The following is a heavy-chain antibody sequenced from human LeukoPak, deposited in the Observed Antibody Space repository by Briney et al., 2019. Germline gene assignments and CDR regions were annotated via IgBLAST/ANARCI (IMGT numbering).Heavy chain of an antibody. V-gene: IGHV3-7*05. CDR3: ARWYYDSGSWLLDY. CDR2: IKQDGSEK. Sequence: QPGGSLRLSCAASGFTFSSYWMSWVRQAPGKGLEWVANIKQDGSEKYYVDSVKGRFTISRDNAKDSLYLQMNSLRAEDTAVYYCARWYYDSGSWLLDYWGQGTLVTVSS. D-gene: IGHD3-10*01. CDR1: GFTFSSYW. J-gene: IGHJ4*02.